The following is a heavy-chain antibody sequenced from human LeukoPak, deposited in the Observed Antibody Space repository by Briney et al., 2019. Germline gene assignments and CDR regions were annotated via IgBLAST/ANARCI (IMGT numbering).Heavy chain of an antibody. CDR1: GFTLRSYT. CDR2: IGISSNKI. V-gene: IGHV3-21*04. D-gene: IGHD3-10*01. J-gene: IGHJ4*02. CDR3: ARGYYGSGSPRHFDY. Sequence: GGSLRLSCAASGFTLRSYTMNWVRQAPGKGLEWVSSIGISSNKIYYADSVKGRFIISGDNAKNSVYLQMSSLRAEDTAVYYCARGYYGSGSPRHFDYWGQGTLVTVSS.